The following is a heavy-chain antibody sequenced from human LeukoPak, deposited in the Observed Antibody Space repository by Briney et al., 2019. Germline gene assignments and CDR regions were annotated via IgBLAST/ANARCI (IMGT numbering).Heavy chain of an antibody. D-gene: IGHD5-18*01. Sequence: GGSRRLSCAASGFTFSSYAMHWVRQAPGKGLEWVAVISYDGSNKYYADSVKGRFTISRDNSKNTLYLQMNSLRAEDTAVYYCARPHVDTALPNYWGQGTLVTVSS. V-gene: IGHV3-30-3*01. CDR1: GFTFSSYA. CDR2: ISYDGSNK. J-gene: IGHJ4*02. CDR3: ARPHVDTALPNY.